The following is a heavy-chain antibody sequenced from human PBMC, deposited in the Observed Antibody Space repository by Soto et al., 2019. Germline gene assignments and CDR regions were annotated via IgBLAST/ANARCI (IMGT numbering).Heavy chain of an antibody. V-gene: IGHV6-1*01. Sequence: PSQTLSLTCAISGDSVSSNSAAWNWIRQSPSRGLEWLGRTYYRSKWYNDYAVSVKSRITINPDTSKNQFSLQLNSVTPEDTAVYYCARGVPFGDYGSYRHYYYGMDVWGQGTTVTVSS. D-gene: IGHD4-17*01. CDR2: TYYRSKWYN. CDR3: ARGVPFGDYGSYRHYYYGMDV. J-gene: IGHJ6*02. CDR1: GDSVSSNSAA.